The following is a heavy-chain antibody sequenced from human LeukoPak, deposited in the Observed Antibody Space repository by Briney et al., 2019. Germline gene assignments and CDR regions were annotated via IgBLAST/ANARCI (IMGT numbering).Heavy chain of an antibody. V-gene: IGHV5-51*01. CDR1: GYSFTSYW. CDR3: ARQRTAGTKNNNWFDP. Sequence: PGESLKISCKGSGYSFTSYWIGWVRQMPGKGLEWMGIIYPGDSDTRYSPSFQGQVTISADKSLSTAYLQWSSLKASDTAMYYCARQRTAGTKNNNWFDPWGQGTLVTVSS. CDR2: IYPGDSDT. J-gene: IGHJ5*02. D-gene: IGHD1-1*01.